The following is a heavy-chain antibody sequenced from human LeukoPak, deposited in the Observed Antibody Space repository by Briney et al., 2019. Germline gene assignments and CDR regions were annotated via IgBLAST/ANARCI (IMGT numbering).Heavy chain of an antibody. V-gene: IGHV3-23*01. CDR2: ISGSGGSA. CDR3: AKDRDGGTWSFYFED. CDR1: GFTFSRCA. D-gene: IGHD6-13*01. J-gene: IGHJ4*02. Sequence: QSGGSLRLSCAASGFTFSRCAMSWVRQAPERGLEWVSGISGSGGSAYYVDSVKGRFTVSRDNSKNTLYLQMNSLRADDTAVYYCAKDRDGGTWSFYFEDWGQGTLVTVSS.